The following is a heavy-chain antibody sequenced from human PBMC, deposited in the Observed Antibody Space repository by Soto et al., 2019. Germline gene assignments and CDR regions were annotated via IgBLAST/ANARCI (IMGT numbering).Heavy chain of an antibody. J-gene: IGHJ5*02. CDR2: IYYSGST. Sequence: SETLSLTCTVSGGSISSGGYYWSWIRQHPGKGLEWIGYIYYSGSTYYNPSLKSRVTISVDTSKNQFSPKLSSVTAADTAVYYCARGICGGDCYSWFDPWGQGTLVTVSS. CDR3: ARGICGGDCYSWFDP. V-gene: IGHV4-31*03. CDR1: GGSISSGGYY. D-gene: IGHD2-21*01.